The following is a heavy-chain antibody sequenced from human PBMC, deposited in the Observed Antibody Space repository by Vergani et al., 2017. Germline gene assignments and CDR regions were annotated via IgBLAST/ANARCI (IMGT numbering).Heavy chain of an antibody. CDR2: ISGSGGST. Sequence: EVQLLESGGDLVQPGGSLRLSCTASGFIFSTYAMSWVRQAPGKGLEWVSAISGSGGSTYYADSVKGRFTISRDNSKNTLYLQMNSLRAEDTAVYYCAKKGGYCSGGSCYSRAFDIWGQGTLVTVSS. CDR1: GFIFSTYA. V-gene: IGHV3-23*01. J-gene: IGHJ4*02. CDR3: AKKGGYCSGGSCYSRAFDI. D-gene: IGHD2-15*01.